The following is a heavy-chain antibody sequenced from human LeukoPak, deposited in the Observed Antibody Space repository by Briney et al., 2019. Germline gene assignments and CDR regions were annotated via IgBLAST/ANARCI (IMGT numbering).Heavy chain of an antibody. Sequence: PGGSLRLSCAASGFTFSSYAMSWVRQAPGKGLEWVSAISGSGGSTYYADSVKGRFTISRDNSKNTLYLQMNSLRAEDTAVYYCAKAHCSSTSCMGPLDYWGQGTLVTVSS. CDR1: GFTFSSYA. J-gene: IGHJ4*02. CDR3: AKAHCSSTSCMGPLDY. V-gene: IGHV3-23*01. CDR2: ISGSGGST. D-gene: IGHD2-2*01.